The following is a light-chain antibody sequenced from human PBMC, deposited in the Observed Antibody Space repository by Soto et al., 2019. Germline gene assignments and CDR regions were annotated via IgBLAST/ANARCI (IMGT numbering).Light chain of an antibody. J-gene: IGKJ4*01. CDR1: QSVSSSY. V-gene: IGKV3-20*01. Sequence: EIVLTQSPGTLSLSPGERATLSCRASQSVSSSYLAWYQQKPGQAPRLLIYGASSRATGIPDRFSGSGSGTDFTLIISRLEPEDFAVYYCQHYGSSPLTFGGGTKVEIK. CDR3: QHYGSSPLT. CDR2: GAS.